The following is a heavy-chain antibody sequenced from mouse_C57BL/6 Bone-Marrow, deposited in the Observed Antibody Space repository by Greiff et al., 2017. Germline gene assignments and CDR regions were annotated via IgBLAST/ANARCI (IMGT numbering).Heavy chain of an antibody. V-gene: IGHV5-16*01. CDR2: INYDGSST. J-gene: IGHJ1*03. CDR1: GFTFSDYY. D-gene: IGHD1-1*01. CDR3: ARDSTTVVPHWYFDV. Sequence: EVKVVESEGGLVQPGSSMKLSCTASGFTFSDYYMAWVRQVPEKGLEWVANINYDGSSTYYLDSLKSRFIISRDNAKNILYLQMSSLKSEDTATYYCARDSTTVVPHWYFDVWGTGTTVTVSS.